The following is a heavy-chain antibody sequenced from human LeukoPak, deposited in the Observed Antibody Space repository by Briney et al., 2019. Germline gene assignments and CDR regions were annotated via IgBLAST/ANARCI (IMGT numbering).Heavy chain of an antibody. D-gene: IGHD5-18*01. CDR2: IYSGGST. CDR3: ARGYSYGLFDY. CDR1: GFTFSNYA. V-gene: IGHV3-66*01. J-gene: IGHJ4*02. Sequence: GGSLRLSCAASGFTFSNYAMSWVRQAPGKGPEWVSVIYSGGSTYYADSVKGRLTISRDNSKNTLYLQMSSLRAEDTAVYYCARGYSYGLFDYWGQGTLVTVSS.